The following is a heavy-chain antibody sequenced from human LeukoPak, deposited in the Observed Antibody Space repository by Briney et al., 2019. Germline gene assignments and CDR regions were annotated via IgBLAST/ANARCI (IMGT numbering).Heavy chain of an antibody. Sequence: GGSLRLSCAASGFTFSSYWMSWVRQAPGKGLEWVANIKQDGSEKYYVDSVKGRFTNSRDNAKNSLYLQMNSLRAEDTAVYYCARDLSSSGWYSYYYYYGMDVWGQGTTVTVSS. V-gene: IGHV3-7*01. D-gene: IGHD6-19*01. J-gene: IGHJ6*02. CDR2: IKQDGSEK. CDR1: GFTFSSYW. CDR3: ARDLSSSGWYSYYYYYGMDV.